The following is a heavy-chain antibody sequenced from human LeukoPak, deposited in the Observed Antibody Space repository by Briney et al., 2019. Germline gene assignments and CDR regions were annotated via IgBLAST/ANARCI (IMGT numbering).Heavy chain of an antibody. Sequence: SETLSLTCTVSGGSISSGVYYWSWIRQHPGKGLEWIGYIYYSGSTYYNPSLKSRVTISVDTSKNQFSLKLSSVTAADTAVYYCARIYSSGYSYGYFDYWGQGTLVTVSS. CDR1: GGSISSGVYY. J-gene: IGHJ4*02. CDR3: ARIYSSGYSYGYFDY. CDR2: IYYSGST. V-gene: IGHV4-31*03. D-gene: IGHD5-18*01.